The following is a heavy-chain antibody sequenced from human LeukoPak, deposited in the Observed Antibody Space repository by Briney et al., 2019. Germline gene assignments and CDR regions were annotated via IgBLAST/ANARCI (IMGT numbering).Heavy chain of an antibody. CDR2: IYYSGST. CDR1: GGSISSYY. CDR3: ARLATSDLYYYDSSGYYHRGRYFDY. Sequence: SETLSLTCTVSGGSISSYYWSWIRQPPGKGLEWIGYIYYSGSTNYNPSLKSRVTISVDTSKNQFSLKLSSVTAADTTVYYCARLATSDLYYYDSSGYYHRGRYFDYWGQGTLVTVSS. V-gene: IGHV4-59*08. J-gene: IGHJ4*02. D-gene: IGHD3-22*01.